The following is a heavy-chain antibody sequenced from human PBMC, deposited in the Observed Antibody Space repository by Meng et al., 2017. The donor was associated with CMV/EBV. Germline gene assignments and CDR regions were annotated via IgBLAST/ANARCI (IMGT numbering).Heavy chain of an antibody. J-gene: IGHJ4*02. CDR2: ISSSSSYI. D-gene: IGHD2-2*01. CDR1: GFTFSSYS. Sequence: ETLSLTCAASGFTFSSYSMNWVRQAPGKGLEWVSSISSSSSYIYYADSMKGRFTISRDNAKNSLYLQMNSLRAEDTAVYYCARSRPRSTCSSTSCYGVDYWGQGTLVTVSS. CDR3: ARSRPRSTCSSTSCYGVDY. V-gene: IGHV3-21*01.